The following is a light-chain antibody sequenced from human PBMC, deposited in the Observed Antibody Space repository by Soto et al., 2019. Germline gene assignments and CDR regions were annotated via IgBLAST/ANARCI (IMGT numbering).Light chain of an antibody. V-gene: IGKV3-20*01. CDR3: QQYGSSLWT. CDR2: GAS. J-gene: IGKJ1*01. Sequence: EIVLTQSPGTLSLSPGERATLSCRASQSVSSSYLAWYQQKPGQAPRLLIYGASSRATGIPDRFSGSGSGTDFTLTSSRLEPVDFAVYYCQQYGSSLWTFGQGTKVEIK. CDR1: QSVSSSY.